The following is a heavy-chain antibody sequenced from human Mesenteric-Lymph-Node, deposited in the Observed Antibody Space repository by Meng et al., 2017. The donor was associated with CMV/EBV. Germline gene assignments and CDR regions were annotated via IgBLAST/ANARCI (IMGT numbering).Heavy chain of an antibody. CDR3: ARDKSSSGWPPDY. D-gene: IGHD6-19*01. Sequence: GESLKISCAASGFTVSSNYMSWVRQAPGKGLEWVSVLYSGGTTYYADSVKGRFTISRDNSKNTLYLQMNSLRAEDTAVYYCARDKSSSGWPPDYWGQGTLVTVSS. V-gene: IGHV3-53*01. CDR1: GFTVSSNY. J-gene: IGHJ4*02. CDR2: LYSGGTT.